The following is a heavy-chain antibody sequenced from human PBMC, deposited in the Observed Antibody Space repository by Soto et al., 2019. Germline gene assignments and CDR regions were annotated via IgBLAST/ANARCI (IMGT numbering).Heavy chain of an antibody. D-gene: IGHD3-3*01. J-gene: IGHJ6*02. CDR2: IRSKAYGGTT. Sequence: GGSLRLSCTASGFTFGDYAMSWVRQAPGKGLEWVGFIRSKAYGGTTEYAASVKGRFTISRDESKSIAYLQMNSLKTEDTAVYYCTRGERVNYDFWSGYYTRYYYYGMDVWGQGTTVTVSS. CDR3: TRGERVNYDFWSGYYTRYYYYGMDV. CDR1: GFTFGDYA. V-gene: IGHV3-49*04.